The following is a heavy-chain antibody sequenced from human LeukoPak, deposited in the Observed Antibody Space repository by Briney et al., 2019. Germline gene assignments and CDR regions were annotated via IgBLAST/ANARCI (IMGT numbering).Heavy chain of an antibody. D-gene: IGHD3-22*01. CDR2: IYPGDSDT. CDR1: GYSFTNYW. J-gene: IGHJ2*01. Sequence: AGESLKISCKGSGYSFTNYWIGWVRQMPGKGLEWMGIIYPGDSDTRYSPSFQGQVTISADKSISTAYLQWSSLKASDTAIYYCARRDTSGYYTYWYFDLWGRGTLVTVSS. CDR3: ARRDTSGYYTYWYFDL. V-gene: IGHV5-51*01.